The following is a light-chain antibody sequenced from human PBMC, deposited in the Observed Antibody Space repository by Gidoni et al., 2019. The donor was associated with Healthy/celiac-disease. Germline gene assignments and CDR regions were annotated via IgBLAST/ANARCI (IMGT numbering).Light chain of an antibody. V-gene: IGLV3-1*01. CDR3: QAWDSSTCV. CDR1: KLGDKF. Sequence: SYELTQPPSVSVSPGQNARIPCSGDKLGDKFACWYQQKPGQSPVLVIYQDSKRPSGIPERFSGSNSGNTATLTISGTQAMDEADYYCQAWDSSTCVFGTGTKVTVL. CDR2: QDS. J-gene: IGLJ1*01.